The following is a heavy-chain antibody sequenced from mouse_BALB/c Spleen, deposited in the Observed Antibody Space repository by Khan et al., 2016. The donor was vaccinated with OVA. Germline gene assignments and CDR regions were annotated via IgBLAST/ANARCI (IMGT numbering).Heavy chain of an antibody. CDR1: GYSITSGYF. J-gene: IGHJ3*01. CDR2: IRYDGNS. V-gene: IGHV3-6*02. CDR3: ARGGSSGPAWFAY. Sequence: EVQLQESGPGLVKPSQSLSLTCSVTGYSITSGYFWNWIRQFPGNKLEWMGYIRYDGNSNYNPSLKNRISITRDTSKNQFFLNLNSVTPEDTATYACARGGSSGPAWFAYWGQGTLVTVSA. D-gene: IGHD3-1*01.